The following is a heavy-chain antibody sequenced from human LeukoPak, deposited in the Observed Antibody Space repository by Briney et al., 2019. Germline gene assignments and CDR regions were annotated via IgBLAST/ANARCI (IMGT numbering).Heavy chain of an antibody. V-gene: IGHV5-51*01. CDR3: ARLGKYYDFWNGYYESLDAGWFDP. J-gene: IGHJ5*02. Sequence: GESLKISCXGSGYSFTSYWIGWVRQMPGKGLEWMGIIYPGDSDTRYSPSFQGQVTISADKSISTAYLQWSSLKASDTAMYYCARLGKYYDFWNGYYESLDAGWFDPWGQGTLVTVSS. D-gene: IGHD3-3*01. CDR1: GYSFTSYW. CDR2: IYPGDSDT.